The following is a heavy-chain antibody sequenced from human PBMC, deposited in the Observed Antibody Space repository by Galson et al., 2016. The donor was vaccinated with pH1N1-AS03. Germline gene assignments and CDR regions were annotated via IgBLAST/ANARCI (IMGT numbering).Heavy chain of an antibody. CDR2: TFYRSEGWSE. Sequence: CAISGDSVSNDIAAWNWIRQSPSRGLEWLGRTFYRSEGWSEHYAPAIRSRIRISPDTSKNQISLQLNSVTPGDTAVYFCTRVNHLARGMDVWGQGTTVIVSS. V-gene: IGHV6-1*01. CDR3: TRVNHLARGMDV. J-gene: IGHJ6*02. CDR1: GDSVSNDIAA.